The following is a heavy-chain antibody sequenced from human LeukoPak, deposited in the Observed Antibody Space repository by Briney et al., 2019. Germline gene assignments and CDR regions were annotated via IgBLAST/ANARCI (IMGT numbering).Heavy chain of an antibody. CDR3: ARVVEAVAGNAGEYYFDY. CDR1: GGSISSSSYY. CDR2: IYYSGST. D-gene: IGHD6-19*01. Sequence: PSETLSLTCTVSGGSISSSSYYWGWIRQPPGKGLEWIGSIYYSGSTYYNPSLKSRVTISVDTSKNQFSLKLSSVTAADTAVYYCARVVEAVAGNAGEYYFDYWGQGTLVTVSS. J-gene: IGHJ4*02. V-gene: IGHV4-39*07.